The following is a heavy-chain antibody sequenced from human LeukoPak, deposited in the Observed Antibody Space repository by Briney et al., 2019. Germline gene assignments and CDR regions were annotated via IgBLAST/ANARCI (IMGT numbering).Heavy chain of an antibody. V-gene: IGHV3-23*01. J-gene: IGHJ3*02. CDR1: GFTFSNYA. Sequence: TGGSLRLSCAAAGFTFSNYAMSWVRQAPGKGLEGVSEISGGGTGTHYADSVRGRFTISRDNSKNTLYLQMTSLRAEDTAVYYCAKLGVGTTYDAFDIWGQGTMVTVSS. CDR2: ISGGGTGT. CDR3: AKLGVGTTYDAFDI. D-gene: IGHD1-26*01.